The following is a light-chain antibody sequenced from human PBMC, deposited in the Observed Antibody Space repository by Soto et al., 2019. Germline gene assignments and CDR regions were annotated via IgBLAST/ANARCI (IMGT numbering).Light chain of an antibody. CDR1: QGISRS. Sequence: DIQLTQSPSFLSASVGDTVTITCRASQGISRSLAWYQQKPGKAPKLLIYGASTLQSGVPSRFSGSGSGTEFTLPINSLQPEDFASYYCQQLTSYPLTFGGGAKVEIK. V-gene: IGKV1-9*01. CDR2: GAS. J-gene: IGKJ4*01. CDR3: QQLTSYPLT.